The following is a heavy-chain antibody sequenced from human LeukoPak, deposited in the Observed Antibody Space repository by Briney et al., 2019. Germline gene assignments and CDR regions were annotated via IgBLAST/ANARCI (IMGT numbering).Heavy chain of an antibody. CDR2: IKQDGSEK. CDR1: GFTFSSYW. CDR3: ARAPRGIVGAIDC. D-gene: IGHD1-26*01. Sequence: PGGSLRLSCAASGFTFSSYWMSWVRQAPGKGLEWVANIKQDGSEKYYVDSAKGRFTISRDNAKNSLYLQMNSLRAEDSALYYCARAPRGIVGAIDCWGQGTLVTVSS. V-gene: IGHV3-7*01. J-gene: IGHJ4*02.